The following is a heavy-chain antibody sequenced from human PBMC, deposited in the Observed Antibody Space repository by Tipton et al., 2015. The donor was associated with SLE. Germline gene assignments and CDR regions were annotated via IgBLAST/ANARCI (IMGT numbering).Heavy chain of an antibody. Sequence: TLSLTCTVSGGSTSSYYWSWIRQPPRKGLEWIGYIYYSGSTNYNPSLKSRVTISVDTSKNQFSLKLSSVTAADTAVYYCARVTSRWAAVSNWFDPWGQGTLVTVSS. V-gene: IGHV4-59*01. CDR1: GGSTSSYY. CDR3: ARVTSRWAAVSNWFDP. D-gene: IGHD6-13*01. CDR2: IYYSGST. J-gene: IGHJ5*02.